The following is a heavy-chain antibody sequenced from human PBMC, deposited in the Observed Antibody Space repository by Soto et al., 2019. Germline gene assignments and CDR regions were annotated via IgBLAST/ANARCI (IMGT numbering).Heavy chain of an antibody. CDR1: GDRFTDYY. Sequence: QVQLVQSGAEVKEPGASVTVSCRASGDRFTDYYMHWVRQAPGQGLGWMGWINPNSGVTKYAQKFQGWVTMTRDTSIRTVYMQLSRLGFDDTAIYYCARESGGATATLDYYYFYMDVWGTGTTVTVSS. V-gene: IGHV1-2*04. CDR2: INPNSGVT. J-gene: IGHJ6*03. CDR3: ARESGGATATLDYYYFYMDV. D-gene: IGHD5-12*01.